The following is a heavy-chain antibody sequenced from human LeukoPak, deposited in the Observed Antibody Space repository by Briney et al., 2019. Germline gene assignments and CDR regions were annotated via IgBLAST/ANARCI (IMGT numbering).Heavy chain of an antibody. Sequence: RASVKVSRKASGYTFTSYGISWVRQAPGQGLEWMGWISAYNGNTNYAQKLQGRVTMTTDTSTSTAYMELRSLRSDDTAVYYCARVEGIAAAGTSFDYWGQGTLVTVSS. CDR1: GYTFTSYG. D-gene: IGHD6-13*01. V-gene: IGHV1-18*01. CDR3: ARVEGIAAAGTSFDY. J-gene: IGHJ4*02. CDR2: ISAYNGNT.